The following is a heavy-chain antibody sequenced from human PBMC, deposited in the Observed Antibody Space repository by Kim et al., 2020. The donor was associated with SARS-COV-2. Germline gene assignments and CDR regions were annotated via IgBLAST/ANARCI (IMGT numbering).Heavy chain of an antibody. CDR1: GGSISSYY. V-gene: IGHV4-59*08. J-gene: IGHJ4*02. CDR2: IYDTGDT. Sequence: SETLSLTCTVSGGSISSYYWSWVRQPPGKGLEWIGYIYDTGDTNYNPSLKSRVTISVDTSKNQFSLNLSSVTAADTAVYYCARQFSGWYIFDYWGQGTL. D-gene: IGHD6-19*01. CDR3: ARQFSGWYIFDY.